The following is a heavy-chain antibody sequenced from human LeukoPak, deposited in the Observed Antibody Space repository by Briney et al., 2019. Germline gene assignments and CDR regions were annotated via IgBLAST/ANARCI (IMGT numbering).Heavy chain of an antibody. Sequence: GASVKVSCKASGYSFTDYYMHWVRQAPGQGLEWMGWINPNSGGTNYAQEFQGRVTMTRDTSISTAYMELNRLRSDDTAVYYCALWEIVHYAFDFWGQGTMVTVSS. D-gene: IGHD5-12*01. V-gene: IGHV1-2*02. CDR1: GYSFTDYY. CDR3: ALWEIVHYAFDF. CDR2: INPNSGGT. J-gene: IGHJ3*01.